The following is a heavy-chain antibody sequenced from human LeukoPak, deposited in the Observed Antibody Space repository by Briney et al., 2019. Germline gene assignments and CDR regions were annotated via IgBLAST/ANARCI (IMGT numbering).Heavy chain of an antibody. J-gene: IGHJ4*02. Sequence: SETLSLTCAVYGGSFSGYYWSWIRQPPGKGLEWIGEINHSGSTNYNPSLKSRVTISVDTSKNQFPLKLSSVTAADTAVYYCARGPSLVVPAAIVGETFDYWGQGTLVTVSS. CDR3: ARGPSLVVPAAIVGETFDY. CDR2: INHSGST. CDR1: GGSFSGYY. V-gene: IGHV4-34*01. D-gene: IGHD2-2*01.